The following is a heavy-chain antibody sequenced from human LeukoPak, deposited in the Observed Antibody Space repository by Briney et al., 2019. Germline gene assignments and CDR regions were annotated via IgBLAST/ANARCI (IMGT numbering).Heavy chain of an antibody. CDR2: INPSGGST. D-gene: IGHD6-19*01. Sequence: ASVKVSCKASGYTFTSYYMHWVRQAPGQGLEWMGIINPSGGSTSYAQKFQGRVTMTRDMSTSTVYMELSSLRSEDTAVYYCASGLWGSLYSSGWYKGAFDIWGQGTMVTVSS. J-gene: IGHJ3*02. CDR3: ASGLWGSLYSSGWYKGAFDI. V-gene: IGHV1-46*01. CDR1: GYTFTSYY.